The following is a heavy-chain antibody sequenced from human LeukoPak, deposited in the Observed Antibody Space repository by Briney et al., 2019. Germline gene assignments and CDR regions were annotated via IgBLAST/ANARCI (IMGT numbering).Heavy chain of an antibody. Sequence: SETLSLTCTVSGGSISSYYWSWIRQPPGKGLEWIGYIYYSGSTNYNPSLKSRVTISVDTSKNQFSLKLSSVTAAHTAVYYCARARCYGSGLDYWGQGTLVTVSS. CDR2: IYYSGST. D-gene: IGHD3-10*01. CDR1: GGSISSYY. CDR3: ARARCYGSGLDY. V-gene: IGHV4-59*01. J-gene: IGHJ4*02.